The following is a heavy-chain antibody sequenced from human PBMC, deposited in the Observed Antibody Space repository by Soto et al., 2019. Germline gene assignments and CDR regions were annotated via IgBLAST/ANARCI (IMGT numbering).Heavy chain of an antibody. CDR1: GYTFTGYY. V-gene: IGHV1-2*04. J-gene: IGHJ6*02. Sequence: GASVKVSCKASGYTFTGYYMHWARQAPGQGLEWMGWINPNSGGTNYAQKFQGWVTMTRDTSISTAYMELSRLRSDDTAVYYCARDQPYCSGGSCYNGMDVWGQGTTVTVSS. CDR2: INPNSGGT. CDR3: ARDQPYCSGGSCYNGMDV. D-gene: IGHD2-15*01.